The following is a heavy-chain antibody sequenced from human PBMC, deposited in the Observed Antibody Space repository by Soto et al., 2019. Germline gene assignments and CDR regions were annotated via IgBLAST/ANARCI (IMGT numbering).Heavy chain of an antibody. D-gene: IGHD2-15*01. J-gene: IGHJ4*02. CDR1: GFTFSSYS. CDR3: ARDFLIGGSSTDY. Sequence: GGSLRLSCAASGFTFSSYSMNWVRQAPGKGLEWVSSISSSSSYIYYADSVKGRFTISRDNAKNSLYLQMNSLRAEDTAVYYCARDFLIGGSSTDYWGQGTLVTVSS. CDR2: ISSSSSYI. V-gene: IGHV3-21*01.